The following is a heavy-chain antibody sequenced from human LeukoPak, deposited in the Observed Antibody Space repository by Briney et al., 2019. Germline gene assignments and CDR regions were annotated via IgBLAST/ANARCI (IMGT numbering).Heavy chain of an antibody. Sequence: SETLSLTCTVSGGSISSYYWSWIRQPPGKGLEWIGYIYTSGSTNYNPSLKSRVTISVDTSKNQFSLKLSSVTAADTAVYYCARADYGDFFDYWGQGTLVTVSS. CDR2: IYTSGST. J-gene: IGHJ4*02. CDR3: ARADYGDFFDY. CDR1: GGSISSYY. V-gene: IGHV4-4*09. D-gene: IGHD4-17*01.